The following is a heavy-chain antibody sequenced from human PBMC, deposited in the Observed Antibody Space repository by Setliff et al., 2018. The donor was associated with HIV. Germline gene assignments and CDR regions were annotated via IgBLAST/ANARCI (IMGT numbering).Heavy chain of an antibody. J-gene: IGHJ4*02. V-gene: IGHV4-38-2*02. Sequence: ETLSLTCSVSGYSISSGYYWGWIRQPPGKGLEWIGTIYHSGSTYYNPSLKSRLTISVDTSKNQFSLKLNSVTAADTAVYYCARVRGSSGWYVFDYWGQGTLVTVSS. CDR1: GYSISSGYY. CDR3: ARVRGSSGWYVFDY. CDR2: IYHSGST. D-gene: IGHD6-19*01.